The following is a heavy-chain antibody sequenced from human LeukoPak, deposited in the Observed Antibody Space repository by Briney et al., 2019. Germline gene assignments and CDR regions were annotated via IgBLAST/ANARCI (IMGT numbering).Heavy chain of an antibody. Sequence: SETLSLTCAVYGGSFSGYYWSWIRQPPGKGLEWIGYIYYSGSTNYNPSLKSRVTISVDTSKNQFSLKLSSVTAADTAVYYCARDLRGWYPSYYYYMDVWGKGTTVTISS. D-gene: IGHD6-19*01. V-gene: IGHV4-59*01. J-gene: IGHJ6*03. CDR1: GGSFSGYY. CDR2: IYYSGST. CDR3: ARDLRGWYPSYYYYMDV.